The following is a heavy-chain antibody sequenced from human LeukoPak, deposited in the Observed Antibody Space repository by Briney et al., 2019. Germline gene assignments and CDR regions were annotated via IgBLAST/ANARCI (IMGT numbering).Heavy chain of an antibody. J-gene: IGHJ5*02. CDR1: GFTFSSYA. D-gene: IGHD3-3*01. CDR2: ISYDGSNK. Sequence: GGSLRLSCAASGFTFSSYAMHWVRQAPGKGLEWVAVISYDGSNKYYADSVEGRFTISRDNSKNTLYLQMNSMRAEDTAVYYCAKDQPPSDDFWTPTPIWFDPWGQGTLVTVSS. CDR3: AKDQPPSDDFWTPTPIWFDP. V-gene: IGHV3-30*04.